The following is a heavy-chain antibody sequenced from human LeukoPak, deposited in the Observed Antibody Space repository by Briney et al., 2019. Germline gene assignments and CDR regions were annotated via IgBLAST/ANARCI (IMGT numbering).Heavy chain of an antibody. V-gene: IGHV3-48*03. CDR1: GFIFSRFE. CDR2: ISSSGSTM. J-gene: IGHJ4*02. Sequence: AGGSLRLSCAASGFIFSRFEMTWVRQAPGKGLERVSYISSSGSTMYYADSLKGRITLSRDNAKNSLDLQMNSLRAEDTAIYYCARVLAGATYFDYWGQGTLVTVSS. CDR3: ARVLAGATYFDY. D-gene: IGHD1-26*01.